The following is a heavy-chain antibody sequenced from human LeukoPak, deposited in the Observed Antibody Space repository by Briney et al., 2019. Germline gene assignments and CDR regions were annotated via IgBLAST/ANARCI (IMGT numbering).Heavy chain of an antibody. CDR3: ARVRDIVVDGDAFDI. CDR1: GYTFTSYY. Sequence: ASVKVSCKASGYTFTSYYMHWVRQAPGQGLEWMGIINPSGGSTSYAQKFQGRVTMTRDMSTSTVYMELSSLRSEDTAVCYCARVRDIVVDGDAFDIWGQGTMVTVSS. D-gene: IGHD2-2*01. V-gene: IGHV1-46*01. CDR2: INPSGGST. J-gene: IGHJ3*02.